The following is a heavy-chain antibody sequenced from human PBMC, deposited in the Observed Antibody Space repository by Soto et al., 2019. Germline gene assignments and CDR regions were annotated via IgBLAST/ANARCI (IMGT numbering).Heavy chain of an antibody. CDR2: IYPGDSDT. D-gene: IGHD2-2*01. CDR1: GYSFTSYW. V-gene: IGHV5-51*01. Sequence: PGESLKISCKGSGYSFTSYWIGWVRQMPGKGLEWMGIIYPGDSDTRYSPSFQGQVTISADKSISTAYLQWSSLKASDTAMYYCARQLLGFCGSTRCLNYYYYGMDVWGQGTTVTASS. CDR3: ARQLLGFCGSTRCLNYYYYGMDV. J-gene: IGHJ6*02.